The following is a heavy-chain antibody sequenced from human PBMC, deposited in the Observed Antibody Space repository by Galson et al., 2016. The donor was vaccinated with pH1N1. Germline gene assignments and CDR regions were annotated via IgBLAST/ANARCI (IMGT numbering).Heavy chain of an antibody. V-gene: IGHV4-34*01. Sequence: ETLSLTCAVYGGSFSHYYWSWIRQSPGKGLEWIGEITHSGTTHYNASLKSRVTISVDTSKIQLSLKLSAVAAADTAVYYCVHSGYSGYFYSMDVWGKGTTVTVSS. J-gene: IGHJ6*03. CDR1: GGSFSHYY. D-gene: IGHD5-12*01. CDR2: ITHSGTT. CDR3: VHSGYSGYFYSMDV.